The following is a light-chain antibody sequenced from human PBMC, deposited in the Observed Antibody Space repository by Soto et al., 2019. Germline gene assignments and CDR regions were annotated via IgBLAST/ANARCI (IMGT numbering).Light chain of an antibody. CDR1: QSVSSSY. CDR2: RVS. CDR3: QQYNNWPRAT. J-gene: IGKJ4*01. V-gene: IGKV3-15*01. Sequence: EIVLTQSPGTLSLSPGERATLSCRASQSVSSSYLAWYQQKPGQAPRLFMFRVSSRAAGVPARFSGSGSGTEFNLTITSLQSEDFAVYYCQQYNNWPRATFGGGTKVDIK.